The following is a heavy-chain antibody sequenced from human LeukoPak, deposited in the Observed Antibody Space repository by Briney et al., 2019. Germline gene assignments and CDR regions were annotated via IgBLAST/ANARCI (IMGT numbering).Heavy chain of an antibody. CDR2: ISSSSSYI. CDR1: GFTFSSYS. V-gene: IGHV3-21*01. CDR3: ARAPRDIVVVPAARAFDI. D-gene: IGHD2-2*01. J-gene: IGHJ3*02. Sequence: GGSLRLSCAASGFTFSSYSMNWVRQAPGKGLEWVSSISSSSSYIYYADSVKGRFTISRDNAKNSLYLQMNSLRAEDTAVYYCARAPRDIVVVPAARAFDIWGQGTMVTVSS.